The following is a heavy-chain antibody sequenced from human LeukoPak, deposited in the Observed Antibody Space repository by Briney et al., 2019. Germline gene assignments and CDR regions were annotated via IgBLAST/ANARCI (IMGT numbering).Heavy chain of an antibody. V-gene: IGHV1-18*01. CDR1: GYTFTSYG. CDR2: ISAYNGNT. J-gene: IGHJ4*02. D-gene: IGHD6-19*01. Sequence: ASVKVSCKASGYTFTSYGISWVRQAPGQGLEWMGWISAYNGNTNYAQKLQGRVTMTTDTSTSTAYMELRSLRSDDTAVYYCARIDSSGWYLYYFDYWSQGTLVTVSS. CDR3: ARIDSSGWYLYYFDY.